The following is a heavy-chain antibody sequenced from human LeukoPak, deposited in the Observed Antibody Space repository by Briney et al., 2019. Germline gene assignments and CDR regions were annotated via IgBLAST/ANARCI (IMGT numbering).Heavy chain of an antibody. D-gene: IGHD2-2*01. CDR2: IRYDGSNK. V-gene: IGHV3-30*02. CDR1: GFTFSSYG. J-gene: IGHJ4*02. Sequence: GGSLRLSCAASGFTFSSYGMHWVRQAPGKGLEWVAFIRYDGSNKYYADSVKGRFTISRDNSKNTLYLQMNSLKAEDTAVYYCAKDWEGYCSSTSCSPDWGQGTLVTVSS. CDR3: AKDWEGYCSSTSCSPD.